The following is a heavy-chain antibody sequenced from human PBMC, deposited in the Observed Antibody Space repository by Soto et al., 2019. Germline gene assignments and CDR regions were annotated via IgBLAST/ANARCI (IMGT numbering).Heavy chain of an antibody. V-gene: IGHV3-53*01. CDR1: GFSVGGNY. CDR2: IYSGGNP. Sequence: EERLVQSGGGLVQPGGSLRLSCAAYGFSVGGNYMSWVRQVPGKGLELVPLIYSGGNPFYADSMKGRFTLSRDNSNNMLYLQFGTRRAGDRAGYYCARGPNSDCWGQGTLVIVAA. CDR3: ARGPNSDC. D-gene: IGHD2-21*01. J-gene: IGHJ4*02.